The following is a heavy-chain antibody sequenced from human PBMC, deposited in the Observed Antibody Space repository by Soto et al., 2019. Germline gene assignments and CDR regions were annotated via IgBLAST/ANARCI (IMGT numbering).Heavy chain of an antibody. CDR2: MNPNSGNT. Sequence: ASVKVSCKASGYTFTSYDINWVRQATGQGLEWMGWMNPNSGNTGYAQKFQGRVTMTRNTSISTAYMELSSLRSEDTAVYYCAMCPHPHDYGVDDAFDIWGQGTMVTV. CDR3: AMCPHPHDYGVDDAFDI. V-gene: IGHV1-8*01. CDR1: GYTFTSYD. D-gene: IGHD4-17*01. J-gene: IGHJ3*02.